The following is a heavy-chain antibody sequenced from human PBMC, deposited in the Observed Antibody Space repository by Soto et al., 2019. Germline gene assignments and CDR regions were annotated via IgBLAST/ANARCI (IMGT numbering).Heavy chain of an antibody. CDR3: ARENFNWNYDWFDP. CDR1: GGSISSYY. CDR2: IYTSGST. D-gene: IGHD1-7*01. Sequence: SETLSLTCTVSGGSISSYYWSWIRQPAGKGLEWIGRIYTSGSTNYNPSLKRRVTMSVDTSKNQFSLKLSSVTAAATAVYYFARENFNWNYDWFDPWGQGTLVTVSS. J-gene: IGHJ5*02. V-gene: IGHV4-4*07.